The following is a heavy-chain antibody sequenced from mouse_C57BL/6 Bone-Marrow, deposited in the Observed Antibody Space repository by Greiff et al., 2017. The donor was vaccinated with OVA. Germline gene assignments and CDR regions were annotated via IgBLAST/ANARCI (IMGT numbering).Heavy chain of an antibody. V-gene: IGHV1-55*01. J-gene: IGHJ2*01. CDR1: GYTFTSYW. CDR2: IYPGSGST. CDR3: ARMTVVVDY. D-gene: IGHD1-1*01. Sequence: VQLQQPGAELVKPGASVKMSCRASGYTFTSYWITWLKQRPGQGLEWIGDIYPGSGSTNYNEKFKSKATLTVDTSSSTAYMQLSSLTSEDSAVYYCARMTVVVDYWGQGTTLTVSS.